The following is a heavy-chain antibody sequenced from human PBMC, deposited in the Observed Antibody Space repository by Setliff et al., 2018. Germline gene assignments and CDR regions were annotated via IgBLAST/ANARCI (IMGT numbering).Heavy chain of an antibody. J-gene: IGHJ4*02. CDR1: GYTFTNYG. V-gene: IGHV1-18*01. CDR2: INDYNFNT. CDR3: ARGGVAADGKKGVCEH. Sequence: ASVKVSCKASGYTFTNYGITWVRQAPGQGLEWMGWINDYNFNTNYAQKLQGRVTMTTDTSTSTAYMELRSLRSDDTAMYYCARGGVAADGKKGVCEHWGQGTLVTVSS. D-gene: IGHD6-13*01.